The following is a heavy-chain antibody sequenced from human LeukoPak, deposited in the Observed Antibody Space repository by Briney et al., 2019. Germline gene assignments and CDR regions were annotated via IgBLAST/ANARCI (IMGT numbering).Heavy chain of an antibody. V-gene: IGHV3-23*01. CDR2: ISGSGDST. Sequence: PGGSLRLSCAASGFTFSHSAMNWGRQAPGKGLEWVSAISGSGDSTHYADSVKGRFTISRDNSKNTVFLQINSLTAEDTAVYYCAKNAGLGYCTSTSCPFDPWGQGTLVTVSS. J-gene: IGHJ5*02. D-gene: IGHD2-2*01. CDR1: GFTFSHSA. CDR3: AKNAGLGYCTSTSCPFDP.